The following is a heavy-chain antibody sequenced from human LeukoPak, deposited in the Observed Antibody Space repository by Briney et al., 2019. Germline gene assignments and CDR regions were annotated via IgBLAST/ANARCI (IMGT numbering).Heavy chain of an antibody. CDR2: MNPNSGNT. Sequence: ASVKVSCKASGYTFTSYDINWVRQATGQGLEWMGWMNPNSGNTGYAQKFQGRVTMTRNTSISTAYMELSSLRSGDTAVYYCARGGRARGKGGYYYYYMDVWGKGTTVTVSS. V-gene: IGHV1-8*01. CDR1: GYTFTSYD. CDR3: ARGGRARGKGGYYYYYMDV. J-gene: IGHJ6*03. D-gene: IGHD1-26*01.